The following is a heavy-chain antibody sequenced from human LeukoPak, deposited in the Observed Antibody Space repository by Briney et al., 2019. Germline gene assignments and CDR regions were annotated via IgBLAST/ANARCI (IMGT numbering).Heavy chain of an antibody. CDR3: AKGKYDSSGPKGYYYYYGMDV. D-gene: IGHD3-22*01. CDR1: GFTFDDYA. J-gene: IGHJ6*02. CDR2: ISWNSGSI. V-gene: IGHV3-9*01. Sequence: GRSLRLSCAASGFTFDDYAMHWVRQAPGKGLEWVSGISWNSGSIGYADSVKGRFTISRDNAKNSLYLQMSSLRAEDTALYYCAKGKYDSSGPKGYYYYYGMDVWGQGTTVTVSS.